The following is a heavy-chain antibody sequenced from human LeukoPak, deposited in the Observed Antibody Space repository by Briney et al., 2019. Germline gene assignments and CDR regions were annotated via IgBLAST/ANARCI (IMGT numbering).Heavy chain of an antibody. V-gene: IGHV1-3*03. CDR2: INAGNGNT. D-gene: IGHD6-13*01. Sequence: GASVKVSCKASGYTFTSYAMHWVRQAPGQRLEWMGWINAGNGNTKYSQEFQGRVTITMDTSASTAYMELSSLRPEDMAMYYCGRARQYSGTWGFDYWGQGTLVTVSS. CDR3: GRARQYSGTWGFDY. CDR1: GYTFTSYA. J-gene: IGHJ4*02.